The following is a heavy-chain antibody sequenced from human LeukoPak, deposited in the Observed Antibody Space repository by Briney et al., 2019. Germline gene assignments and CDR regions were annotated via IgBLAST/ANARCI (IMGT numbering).Heavy chain of an antibody. D-gene: IGHD6-19*01. CDR3: AKDQGSSGCTRPFDY. CDR1: GFTFADYA. CDR2: ISGDCGST. V-gene: IGHV3-43*02. J-gene: IGHJ4*02. Sequence: GGSLRLSCAAAGFTFADYAMHWVRLAPRKGLELVFLISGDCGSTYYADSVKRRFTISRDNSKNSLYLQMNSLRTEDTALYYCAKDQGSSGCTRPFDYWGQGTLVTVYS.